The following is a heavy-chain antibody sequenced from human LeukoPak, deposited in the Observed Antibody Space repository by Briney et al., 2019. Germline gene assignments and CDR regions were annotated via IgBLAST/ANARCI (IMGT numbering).Heavy chain of an antibody. CDR3: ARDKRGINY. CDR2: IYSGGST. CDR1: GFTVSSNY. D-gene: IGHD3-10*01. Sequence: PGGSLRLSCAASGFTVSSNYMSWVRQAPGKGLEWVSVIYSGGSTYYADSVKGRFTISRDNSKNMLYLQMNSLRGDDTAVYYCARDKRGINYWGQGTLVTVSS. J-gene: IGHJ4*02. V-gene: IGHV3-53*01.